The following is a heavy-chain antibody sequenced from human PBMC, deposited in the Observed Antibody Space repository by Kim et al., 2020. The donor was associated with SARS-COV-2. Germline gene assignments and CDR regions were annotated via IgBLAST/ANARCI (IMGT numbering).Heavy chain of an antibody. CDR2: VNPNTGDT. CDR3: ARQEVTSSFDF. J-gene: IGHJ4*02. Sequence: ASVKVSCKASGYIFTAYYTLWVRQAPGQGLEWIGWVNPNTGDTDYAQKFQGRVTMTRDTSISTAYMELTRLRSDDTAIYYCARQEVTSSFDFWGQVTLVT. CDR1: GYIFTAYY. V-gene: IGHV1-2*02.